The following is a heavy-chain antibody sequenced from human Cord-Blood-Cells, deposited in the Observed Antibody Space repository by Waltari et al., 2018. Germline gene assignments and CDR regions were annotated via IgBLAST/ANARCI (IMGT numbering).Heavy chain of an antibody. CDR1: GGSISSYY. CDR2: IYYSGGT. CDR3: ARGGTAMVIDY. V-gene: IGHV4-59*01. Sequence: QVQLQESGPGLVKPSETLSLTCTVSGGSISSYYWSWIRQPPGKGLEWIGYIYYSGGTNYNPPLKDRVTISVDTSKNQFSLKLGSVTAADTAVYYCARGGTAMVIDYWGQGTLVTVSS. D-gene: IGHD5-18*01. J-gene: IGHJ4*02.